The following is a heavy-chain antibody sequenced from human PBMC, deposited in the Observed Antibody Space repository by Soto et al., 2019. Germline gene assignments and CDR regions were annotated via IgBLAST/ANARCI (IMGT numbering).Heavy chain of an antibody. Sequence: SETLSLSCTVSGGSISRYYWSWIRQPPGKGLEWIGYIYYTGSTNYNPSLKSRVTISVDTSKNQFFLKLSSVSAADTAVYYCARYDSGPTDYWGQGMLVTVSS. CDR3: ARYDSGPTDY. J-gene: IGHJ4*02. CDR1: GGSISRYY. CDR2: IYYTGST. V-gene: IGHV4-59*08. D-gene: IGHD3-10*01.